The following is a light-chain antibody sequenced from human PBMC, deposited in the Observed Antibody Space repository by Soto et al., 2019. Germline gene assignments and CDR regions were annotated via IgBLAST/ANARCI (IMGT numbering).Light chain of an antibody. Sequence: QSALTQPASVSGSPGQSITISCTGTSSDVGAYNYVSWYQHHPGKAPKLIIYDVSNRPSGASTRFSGSKSGNTASLTISGLQAEDEADYYCNSYTSTNTPVFGGGTQLTVL. J-gene: IGLJ3*02. CDR3: NSYTSTNTPV. V-gene: IGLV2-14*03. CDR2: DVS. CDR1: SSDVGAYNY.